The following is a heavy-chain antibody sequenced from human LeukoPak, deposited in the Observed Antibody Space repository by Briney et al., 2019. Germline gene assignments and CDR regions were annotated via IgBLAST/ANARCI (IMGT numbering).Heavy chain of an antibody. V-gene: IGHV1-69*13. CDR2: IIPIFDTA. CDR1: GATFSSYA. J-gene: IGHJ5*02. CDR3: ARASDRYSSESP. Sequence: SVKVSCKASGATFSSYAISWVRQAPGQGLEWMGGIIPIFDTANYAQTFQGRVTITADESTSTAYMELSSLRSEDTAVYYCARASDRYSSESPWGQGTLVTVSS. D-gene: IGHD5-18*01.